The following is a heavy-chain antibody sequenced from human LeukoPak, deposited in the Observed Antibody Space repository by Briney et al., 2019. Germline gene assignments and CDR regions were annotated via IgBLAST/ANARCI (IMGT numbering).Heavy chain of an antibody. CDR2: INHSGST. J-gene: IGHJ4*02. V-gene: IGHV4-34*01. Sequence: PSETLPLTCTVSGGSISSYYWSWIRQPPGKGLEWIGEINHSGSTNYNPSLKSRVTISVDTSKNQFSLKLSSVTAADTAVYYCARTPKPYSSSCFDYWGQGTLVTVSS. CDR3: ARTPKPYSSSCFDY. CDR1: GGSISSYY. D-gene: IGHD6-13*01.